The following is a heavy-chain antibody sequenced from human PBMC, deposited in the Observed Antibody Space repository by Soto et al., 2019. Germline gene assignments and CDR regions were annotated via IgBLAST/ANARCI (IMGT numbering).Heavy chain of an antibody. CDR1: GYTFTSYA. CDR3: ARGWVNYGPLDF. D-gene: IGHD3-10*01. J-gene: IGHJ4*02. Sequence: ASVKVSCKASGYTFTSYAMLWVRQAPGQRLEWMGWINAGNGNTKYSQKFQGRVTITRDTSASTAYMELSSLRSEDTAVYYCARGWVNYGPLDFWSQGTLVTVSS. CDR2: INAGNGNT. V-gene: IGHV1-3*01.